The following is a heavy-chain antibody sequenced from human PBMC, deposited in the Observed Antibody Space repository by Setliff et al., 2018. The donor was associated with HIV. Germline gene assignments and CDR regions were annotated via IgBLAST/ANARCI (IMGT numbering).Heavy chain of an antibody. D-gene: IGHD6-6*01. CDR1: GFSVSTYW. J-gene: IGHJ4*02. Sequence: PGGSLRLSCGASGFSVSTYWMNWVRQAPGKGLEWVANIEKDGSEKYCVDSVKGRFTISRDNAKNSLYLQMNSLRAEDTAVYYCARGHYSSSSGWGQGALVTVSS. CDR2: IEKDGSEK. V-gene: IGHV3-7*03. CDR3: ARGHYSSSSG.